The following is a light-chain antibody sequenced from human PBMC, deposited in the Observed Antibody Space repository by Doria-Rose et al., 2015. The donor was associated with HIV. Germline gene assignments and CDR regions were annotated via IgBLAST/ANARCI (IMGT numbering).Light chain of an antibody. V-gene: IGKV1-9*01. J-gene: IGKJ3*01. CDR3: QQLKSYPFT. CDR2: EAS. CDR1: QGIGDH. Sequence: TQSPSFLSASVGDRVTITCRASQGIGDHLAWYQQKPGKAPNLLIYEASTLLGGVPSRFSGSGPGTEFSLTINSLQSEDFAAYYCQQLKSYPFTFGPGTREDIK.